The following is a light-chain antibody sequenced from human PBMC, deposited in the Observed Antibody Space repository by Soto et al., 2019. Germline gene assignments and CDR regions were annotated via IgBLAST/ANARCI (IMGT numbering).Light chain of an antibody. Sequence: QSALTQPPSASGSPGQSVTISCTGTSSDVGGYNFVSWYQQHPGKAPKLIIYEVTQRPSGVPDRFSGSKSGNTASLAVSWLQGDDEADYYCSSYAGTDIVIFGGVTKLTVL. J-gene: IGLJ2*01. CDR3: SSYAGTDIVI. CDR2: EVT. CDR1: SSDVGGYNF. V-gene: IGLV2-8*01.